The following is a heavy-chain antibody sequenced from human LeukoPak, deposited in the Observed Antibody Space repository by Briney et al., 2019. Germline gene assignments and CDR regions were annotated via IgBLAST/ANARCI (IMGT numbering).Heavy chain of an antibody. CDR3: VKVDT. Sequence: PGGSLRLSCAASGFTFSSYAMHWVRQAPSKGLDWVAFIRNDGNKYNYAESVKGRFTISRDNSKNTLYLQMDSLSAEDTAVYYCVKVDTWGQGILVTVSS. V-gene: IGHV3-30*02. CDR2: IRNDGNKY. CDR1: GFTFSSYA. D-gene: IGHD5-18*01. J-gene: IGHJ4*02.